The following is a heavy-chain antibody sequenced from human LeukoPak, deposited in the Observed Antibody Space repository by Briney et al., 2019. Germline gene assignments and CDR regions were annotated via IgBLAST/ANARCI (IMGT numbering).Heavy chain of an antibody. Sequence: GASVKVSCKASGYTFTSYYMHWVRQAPGQGLEWMGIINPSGGSTSYAQKFQGRVTMTRDTSISTAYMELSRLRSDDTAVYYCARASNYYDSSGYSDYWGQGTLVTVSS. J-gene: IGHJ4*02. CDR3: ARASNYYDSSGYSDY. D-gene: IGHD3-22*01. CDR2: INPSGGST. V-gene: IGHV1-46*01. CDR1: GYTFTSYY.